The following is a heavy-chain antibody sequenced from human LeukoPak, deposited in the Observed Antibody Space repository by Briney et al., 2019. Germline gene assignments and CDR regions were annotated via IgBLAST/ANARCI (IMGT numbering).Heavy chain of an antibody. CDR2: ISSNGGST. D-gene: IGHD2-2*02. CDR1: GFAFSSYA. CDR3: ARPLIPGAFDI. J-gene: IGHJ3*02. Sequence: GGSLRLSCAASGFAFSSYAMHWVRQAPGKGLEYVSAISSNGGSTYYANSVKGRFTISRDNSKNTLYLQMGSLRAEDMAVYYCARPLIPGAFDIWGQGTMVTVSS. V-gene: IGHV3-64*01.